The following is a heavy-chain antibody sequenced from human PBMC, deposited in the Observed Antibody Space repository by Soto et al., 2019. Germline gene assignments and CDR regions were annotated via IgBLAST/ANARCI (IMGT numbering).Heavy chain of an antibody. Sequence: GESLKISCKGSGYTFTDYWIGWVRQLPGKGLEWMGIIYPGDSDTRYSPSFQGHVTITVDKSTSTAYLQWNTLKASDTAMYYCARHNSEFRSYYDAMDVWGQGTTVTVSS. CDR3: ARHNSEFRSYYDAMDV. V-gene: IGHV5-51*01. D-gene: IGHD3-10*01. J-gene: IGHJ6*02. CDR1: GYTFTDYW. CDR2: IYPGDSDT.